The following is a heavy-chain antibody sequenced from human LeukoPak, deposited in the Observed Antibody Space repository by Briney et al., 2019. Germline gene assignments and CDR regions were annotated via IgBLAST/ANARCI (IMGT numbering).Heavy chain of an antibody. CDR3: ARGGSSSWYVLFDY. CDR1: GGSFSGYY. CDR2: INHSGST. J-gene: IGHJ4*02. Sequence: SETLSLTCAVYGGSFSGYYCSWIRQPPGKGLEWIGEINHSGSTNYNPSLKSRVTISVDTSKNQFSLKLSSVTAADTAVYYCARGGSSSWYVLFDYWGQGTLVTVSS. D-gene: IGHD6-13*01. V-gene: IGHV4-34*01.